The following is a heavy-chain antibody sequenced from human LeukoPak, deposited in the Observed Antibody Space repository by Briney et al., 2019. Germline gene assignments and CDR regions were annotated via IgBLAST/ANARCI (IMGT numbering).Heavy chain of an antibody. J-gene: IGHJ6*03. V-gene: IGHV4-61*01. CDR1: GGSISSGSYY. D-gene: IGHD6-13*01. CDR2: IYYSGRT. CDR3: ARAESQLQQLPFAPIYYYYMDV. Sequence: PSQTLSLTCTVSGGSISSGSYYWSWIRQPPGKGLEWLGYIYYSGRTNYNSSLKSRVTISVDTAKNQFSLKLISVAAADTAVYYCARAESQLQQLPFAPIYYYYMDVWGKGTTVTVSS.